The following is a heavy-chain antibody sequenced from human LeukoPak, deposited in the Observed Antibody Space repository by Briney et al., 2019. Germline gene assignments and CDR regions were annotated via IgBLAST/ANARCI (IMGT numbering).Heavy chain of an antibody. D-gene: IGHD3-16*01. V-gene: IGHV4-34*01. CDR3: ATRGSLAPFDY. Sequence: SETLSLTCAVYGGSFSGYYWSWIRQPPGKGLEWIGEINHSGSTNYNPSLQRRVTLSVDTSKNQFSLKLSSVPAADTAVYYCATRGSLAPFDYWGQGTLVTVSS. CDR2: INHSGST. CDR1: GGSFSGYY. J-gene: IGHJ4*02.